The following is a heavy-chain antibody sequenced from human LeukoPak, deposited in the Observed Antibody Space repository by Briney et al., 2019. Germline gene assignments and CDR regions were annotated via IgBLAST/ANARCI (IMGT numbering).Heavy chain of an antibody. CDR2: ITSTSSYI. CDR3: AKGGASVTRYVDY. Sequence: GGSLRLSCAASGFTFSSYGMNWVRQAPGKGLEWVSSITSTSSYINYVDSVKGRFTISRDNSQNTLYLQMNSLRPEDTAVYYCAKGGASVTRYVDYWGQGTLVTVSS. J-gene: IGHJ4*02. V-gene: IGHV3-21*01. D-gene: IGHD4-17*01. CDR1: GFTFSSYG.